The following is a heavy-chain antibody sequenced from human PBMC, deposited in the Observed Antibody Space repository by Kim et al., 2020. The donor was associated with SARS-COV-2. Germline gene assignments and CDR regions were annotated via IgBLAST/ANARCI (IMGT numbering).Heavy chain of an antibody. D-gene: IGHD6-19*01. CDR3: ARAENEFGYCSGWLPHQYAFDI. CDR1: GGSISSYY. CDR2: IYYSGST. J-gene: IGHJ3*02. Sequence: SETLSLTCTVSGGSISSYYWSWIRQPPGKGLEWIGYIYYSGSTNYNPSLKSRVTISVDTSNNQFSQKLSSVTAADTAVYYCARAENEFGYCSGWLPHQYAFDIWGQGTMVTVSS. V-gene: IGHV4-59*13.